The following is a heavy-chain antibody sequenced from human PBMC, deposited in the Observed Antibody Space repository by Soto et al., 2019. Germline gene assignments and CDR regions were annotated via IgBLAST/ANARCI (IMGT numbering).Heavy chain of an antibody. CDR2: ISAFNDYT. CDR3: ARGRGVVIPAGTPDAFDV. V-gene: IGHV1-18*01. Sequence: QAQLVQSGGGVKRSGASVKVSCKASGYTFNKYGFNWVRQAPGQGLEWMGRISAFNDYTNLAQKFQGRITLTTDASTNTAYMELKILRSDDTAMYFCARGRGVVIPAGTPDAFDVWGQGTMVTVSS. J-gene: IGHJ3*01. CDR1: GYTFNKYG. D-gene: IGHD6-13*01.